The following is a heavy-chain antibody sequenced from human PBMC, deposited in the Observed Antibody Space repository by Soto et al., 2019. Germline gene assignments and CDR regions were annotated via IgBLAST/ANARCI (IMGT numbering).Heavy chain of an antibody. D-gene: IGHD3-3*01. V-gene: IGHV4-30-2*01. CDR2: IYQTGRT. Sequence: LQLQESGSGLVQPSQTLSLTCTASGGSISTYDYSWSWIRQPPGGGLEGIGSIYQTGRTYVIPSLKSRVTMSHDKSKNQFSLNLTAVTAADTALYYCAREMTIFGVAPGGGLDVWGQGITVTVSS. CDR3: AREMTIFGVAPGGGLDV. J-gene: IGHJ6*02. CDR1: GGSISTYDYS.